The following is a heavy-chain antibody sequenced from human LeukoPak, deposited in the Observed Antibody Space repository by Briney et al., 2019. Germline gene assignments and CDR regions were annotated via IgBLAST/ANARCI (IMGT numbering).Heavy chain of an antibody. CDR3: ARGADSSSWYELHYYYYYYMDV. CDR1: GGSSSSGDYY. D-gene: IGHD6-13*01. CDR2: IYYSGST. J-gene: IGHJ6*03. Sequence: PSETLSLTCTVSGGSSSSGDYYWSWIRQPPVKGLEWIGYIYYSGSTYYNPSLKSRVTISVDTSKNQFSLKLSSVTAADTAVYYCARGADSSSWYELHYYYYYYMDVWGKGTTVTVSS. V-gene: IGHV4-30-4*08.